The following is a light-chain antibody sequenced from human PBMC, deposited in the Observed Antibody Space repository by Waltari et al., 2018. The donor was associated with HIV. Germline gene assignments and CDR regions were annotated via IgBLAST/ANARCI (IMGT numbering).Light chain of an antibody. V-gene: IGKV1-39*01. Sequence: DIQMTQSPSSLSASVGDRVFITWRSSQNINSNLNWYQQKPGKAPKLLIYGASRLQSGVPSRFSGTGSGTDFTLTISSLQAEDFATYLCQQTYSSPRYTFGQGTKLDIK. CDR3: QQTYSSPRYT. CDR2: GAS. J-gene: IGKJ2*01. CDR1: QNINSN.